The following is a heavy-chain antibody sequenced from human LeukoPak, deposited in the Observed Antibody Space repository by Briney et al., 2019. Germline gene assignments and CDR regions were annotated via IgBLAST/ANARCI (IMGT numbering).Heavy chain of an antibody. CDR1: GGSISSYY. D-gene: IGHD2-2*01. J-gene: IGHJ6*03. V-gene: IGHV4-59*01. Sequence: SETLSLTCTVSGGSISSYYWSWIRQPPGKGLEWIGYIYYSGSTNYNPSLKSRVTISVDTSKNQFSLKLSSVTAADTAVYYCALGSVPATYYYCYMDVWGKGTTVTVSS. CDR3: ALGSVPATYYYCYMDV. CDR2: IYYSGST.